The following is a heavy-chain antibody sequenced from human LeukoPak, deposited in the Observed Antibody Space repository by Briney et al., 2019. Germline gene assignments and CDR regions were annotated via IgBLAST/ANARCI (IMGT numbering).Heavy chain of an antibody. D-gene: IGHD3-22*01. Sequence: RPSETLSLTCTVSGGSISSSSYYWGWIRQPPGKGLEWIGSIYYSGSTYYNPSLKSRVTISVDTSKNQFSLKLSSVTAADTAVYYCARLATNYYDSSRFHSGGAFDIWGQGTMVTVSS. CDR3: ARLATNYYDSSRFHSGGAFDI. CDR1: GGSISSSSYY. J-gene: IGHJ3*02. V-gene: IGHV4-39*01. CDR2: IYYSGST.